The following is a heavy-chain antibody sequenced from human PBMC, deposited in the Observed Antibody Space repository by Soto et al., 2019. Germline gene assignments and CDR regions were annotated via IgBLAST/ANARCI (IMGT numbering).Heavy chain of an antibody. V-gene: IGHV4-59*01. D-gene: IGHD6-13*01. CDR3: ARGGNSWYDY. CDR2: IYDSGST. Sequence: QVQLQESGPGLVKPSETLSLTCTVSGGSIRSYYWNWIRQPPGQGLEWIGDIYDSGSTNYNPSLKSRVTISVDPSKHQFSLKLTSVTAADTAVYYCARGGNSWYDYWGQGTLVTVSS. J-gene: IGHJ4*02. CDR1: GGSIRSYY.